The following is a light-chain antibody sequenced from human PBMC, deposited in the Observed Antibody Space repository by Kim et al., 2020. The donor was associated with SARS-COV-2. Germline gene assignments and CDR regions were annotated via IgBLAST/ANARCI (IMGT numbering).Light chain of an antibody. CDR1: NIGGKS. CDR2: YDY. CDR3: QVWDTTTEHVM. J-gene: IGLJ3*02. Sequence: APGETATFPCGGHNIGGKSVIWYQQRPGRAPVLVIYYDYSRPSGIPARFSGSNSDNTATLTVSRVEAGDEADYYCQVWDTTTEHVMFGGGTQLTVL. V-gene: IGLV3-21*01.